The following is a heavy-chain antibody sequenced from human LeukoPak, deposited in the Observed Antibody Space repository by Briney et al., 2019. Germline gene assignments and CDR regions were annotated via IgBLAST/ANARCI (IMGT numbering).Heavy chain of an antibody. CDR1: GYTFTGYY. D-gene: IGHD3-22*01. Sequence: ASVKVSCKASGYTFTGYYVHWVRQAPGQGLEWMGRINPNSGGTNYAQKFQGRVTMTRDTSISTAYMELSRLRSDDTAVYYCAIRGPDYDSSGYLLDYWGQGTLVTVSS. CDR2: INPNSGGT. J-gene: IGHJ4*02. CDR3: AIRGPDYDSSGYLLDY. V-gene: IGHV1-2*02.